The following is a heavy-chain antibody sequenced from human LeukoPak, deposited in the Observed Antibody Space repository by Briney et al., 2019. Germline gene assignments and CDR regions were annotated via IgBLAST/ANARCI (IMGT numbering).Heavy chain of an antibody. Sequence: GGSLRLSCAASGFTVSSNYMSWVRQAPGKGLEWVSVIYSGGSTYYADSVKGRFTISRDNSKNTLYLQMNSLRAEDTAVYYCARVSRALPGYEYYYGMDVWGQGTTVTVSS. CDR3: ARVSRALPGYEYYYGMDV. D-gene: IGHD5-12*01. CDR2: IYSGGST. CDR1: GFTVSSNY. V-gene: IGHV3-53*01. J-gene: IGHJ6*02.